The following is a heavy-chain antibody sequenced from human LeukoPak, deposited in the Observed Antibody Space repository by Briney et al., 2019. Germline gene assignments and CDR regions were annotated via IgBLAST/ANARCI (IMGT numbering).Heavy chain of an antibody. J-gene: IGHJ4*02. V-gene: IGHV4-59*01. CDR3: ARLYSGSYYEDAFDY. CDR1: GGSISSYY. D-gene: IGHD1-26*01. CDR2: IYYGGST. Sequence: SETLSLTCTVSGGSISSYYWSWIRQPPGKGLEWIGYIYYGGSTNYNPSLKSRVTISVDTSKNQFSLKLSSVTAADTAVYYCARLYSGSYYEDAFDYWGQGTLVTVSS.